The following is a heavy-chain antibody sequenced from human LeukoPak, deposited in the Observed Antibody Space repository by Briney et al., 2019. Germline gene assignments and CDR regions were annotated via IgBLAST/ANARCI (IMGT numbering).Heavy chain of an antibody. J-gene: IGHJ3*02. Sequence: SETLSLTCTVSGGSISSGSYYWSWIRQPAGKGLEWIGRIYTSGSTNYNHSLKSRVTISVDTSKNQFSLKLSSVTAADTAVYYCASSHALLGINAFDIWGQGTMVTVSS. CDR3: ASSHALLGINAFDI. V-gene: IGHV4-61*02. D-gene: IGHD7-27*01. CDR1: GGSISSGSYY. CDR2: IYTSGST.